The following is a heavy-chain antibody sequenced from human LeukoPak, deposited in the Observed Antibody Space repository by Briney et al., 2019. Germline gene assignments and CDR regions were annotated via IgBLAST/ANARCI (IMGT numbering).Heavy chain of an antibody. CDR2: IWYDGSNK. Sequence: GGSLRLSCAASGFTFSSYGMHWVRQAPGKGLEWVAVIWYDGSNKYYVDSVQGRFTISRDNSKNTLYLQMNSLRAEDTAVYYCAKVGYCSGGNCYYFDYWGQGTLVTVSS. CDR3: AKVGYCSGGNCYYFDY. D-gene: IGHD2-15*01. J-gene: IGHJ4*02. CDR1: GFTFSSYG. V-gene: IGHV3-33*06.